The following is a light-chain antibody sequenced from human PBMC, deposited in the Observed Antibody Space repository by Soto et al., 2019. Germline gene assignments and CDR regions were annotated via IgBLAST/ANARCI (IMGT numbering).Light chain of an antibody. CDR2: HVS. Sequence: QSALTQPASVSGSPGQSITISCTGTSSDVGGFNYVSWYQQYPGKAPKLMIYHVSNRPSGVSNRFSGSKSGNTASLTISGLQAEDEAEYYCSSYTSSSTYVFGTGTKATVL. CDR3: SSYTSSSTYV. CDR1: SSDVGGFNY. J-gene: IGLJ1*01. V-gene: IGLV2-14*01.